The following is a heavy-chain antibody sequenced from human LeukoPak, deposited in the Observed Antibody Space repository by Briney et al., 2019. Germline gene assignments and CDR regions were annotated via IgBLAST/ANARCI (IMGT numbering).Heavy chain of an antibody. V-gene: IGHV3-30*03. Sequence: PGGSLRLSCAASGFTFSSYGMHWVRQAPGKGLEWVAVISYDGSNKYYADSVKGRFTISRDNSKNTLYLQMNSLRAEDTAVYYCARGPVAGTWDYWGQGTLVTVSS. D-gene: IGHD6-19*01. J-gene: IGHJ4*02. CDR1: GFTFSSYG. CDR3: ARGPVAGTWDY. CDR2: ISYDGSNK.